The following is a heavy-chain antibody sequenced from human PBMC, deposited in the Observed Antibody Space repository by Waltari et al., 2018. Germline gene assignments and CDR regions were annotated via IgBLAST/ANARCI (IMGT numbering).Heavy chain of an antibody. J-gene: IGHJ5*02. CDR3: ARGLYYDILTGFGDNWFDP. D-gene: IGHD3-9*01. CDR2: MNHNSGNT. Sequence: QVQLVQSGAEVKKPGASVKVSCKASGYTFTSYDINWVRQATGHGLEWMGWMNHNSGNTGYAQKFQGRVTMTRNTSISTAYMELSSLRSEDTAVYYCARGLYYDILTGFGDNWFDPWGQGTLVTVSS. CDR1: GYTFTSYD. V-gene: IGHV1-8*01.